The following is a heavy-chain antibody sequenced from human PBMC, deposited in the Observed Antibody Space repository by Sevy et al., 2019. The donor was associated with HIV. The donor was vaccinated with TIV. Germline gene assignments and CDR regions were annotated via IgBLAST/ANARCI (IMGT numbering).Heavy chain of an antibody. CDR2: IIPIFGTA. D-gene: IGHD6-13*01. CDR1: GGTFSSYA. Sequence: ASVKVSCKASGGTFSSYAISWVRQAPGQGLEWMGGIIPIFGTANYAQKFQGRVTITADKSTSTAYMELSSLRSEDTAVYYCASGIAAAGRGGYYYYMDVWGKGTMVTVSS. CDR3: ASGIAAAGRGGYYYYMDV. V-gene: IGHV1-69*06. J-gene: IGHJ6*03.